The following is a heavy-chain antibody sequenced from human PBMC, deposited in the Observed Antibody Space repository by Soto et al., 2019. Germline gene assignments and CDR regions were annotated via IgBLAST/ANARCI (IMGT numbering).Heavy chain of an antibody. Sequence: ASVKVSCKVSGYTLTELSMHWVRQAPGKGLERMGGFDPEDGETIYAQKFQGRVTMTEDTSTDTAYMELSSLRSEDTAVYYCATSEPMRYFGWRAFWGKRTLVTVSS. J-gene: IGHJ4*02. CDR3: ATSEPMRYFGWRAF. D-gene: IGHD3-9*01. CDR1: GYTLTELS. V-gene: IGHV1-24*01. CDR2: FDPEDGET.